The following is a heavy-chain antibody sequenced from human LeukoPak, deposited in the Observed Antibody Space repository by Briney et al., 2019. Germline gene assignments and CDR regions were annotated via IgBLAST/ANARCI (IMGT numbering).Heavy chain of an antibody. J-gene: IGHJ4*02. D-gene: IGHD6-19*01. CDR1: VGTFSNYA. V-gene: IGHV1-69*05. Sequence: SVSVSFKASVGTFSNYAICWVRQAPGQGLEWMGGIIPIFGTANYAQKFQGRVTITTDESTSTAYMERSSLRADDAAVCYFASQADSGWYVDYWGQGTLVTVSS. CDR2: IIPIFGTA. CDR3: ASQADSGWYVDY.